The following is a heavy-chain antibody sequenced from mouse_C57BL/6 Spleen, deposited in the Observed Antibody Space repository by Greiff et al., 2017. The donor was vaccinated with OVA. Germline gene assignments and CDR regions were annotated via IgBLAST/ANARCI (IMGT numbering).Heavy chain of an antibody. CDR3: TRGGNPYAMDY. CDR2: ISSGGDYI. Sequence: EVNVVESGEGLVKPGGSLKLSCAASGFTFSSYAMSWVRQTPEKRLEWVAYISSGGDYIYYADTVKGRFTISRDNARNTLYLQMSSLKSEDTAMYYCTRGGNPYAMDYWGQGTSVTVSS. CDR1: GFTFSSYA. D-gene: IGHD2-1*01. J-gene: IGHJ4*01. V-gene: IGHV5-9-1*02.